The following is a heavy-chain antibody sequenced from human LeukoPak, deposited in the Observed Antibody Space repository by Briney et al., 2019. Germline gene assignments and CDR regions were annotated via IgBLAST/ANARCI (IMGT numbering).Heavy chain of an antibody. CDR1: GFSFSSYA. D-gene: IGHD3-10*01. CDR2: IYSGGST. V-gene: IGHV3-53*01. Sequence: GGSLILSCSTSGFSFSSYAMSWVRQAPGKGLEWVSVIYSGGSTYYADSVKGRFTISRDNSKSTLYIQMNSLRAEDTAVYYCARAKPKNMVRGLIMRRESRYYFDYWGQGTLVTVSS. CDR3: ARAKPKNMVRGLIMRRESRYYFDY. J-gene: IGHJ4*02.